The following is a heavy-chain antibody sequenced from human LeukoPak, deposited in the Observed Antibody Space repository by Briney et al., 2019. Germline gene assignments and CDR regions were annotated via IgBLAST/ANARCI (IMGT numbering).Heavy chain of an antibody. Sequence: GGSLRLSCAASGFTFSTYAISWVRQAPGKGLEWVSCISSTSNYIFYADSVRGRFTISRDNAKNSLYLQMDSLRAEDTAVYYCARGGIITSYAFEIWGQGAMVTVSS. CDR2: ISSTSNYI. CDR1: GFTFSTYA. D-gene: IGHD1-26*01. J-gene: IGHJ3*02. CDR3: ARGGIITSYAFEI. V-gene: IGHV3-21*01.